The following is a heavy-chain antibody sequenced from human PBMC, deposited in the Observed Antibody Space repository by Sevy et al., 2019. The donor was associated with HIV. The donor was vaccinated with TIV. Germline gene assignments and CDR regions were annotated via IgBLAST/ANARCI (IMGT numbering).Heavy chain of an antibody. CDR3: ARGDWSSSWSNWFDP. Sequence: ASVKVSCKASGYTFTGYYMHWVRQAPGQGLEWMGWINPNSGGTNYAQKFQGRVTMTRDTSISTAYMELSRLRSDDTAVYYCARGDWSSSWSNWFDPWGQGTLVTVSS. CDR1: GYTFTGYY. J-gene: IGHJ5*02. CDR2: INPNSGGT. V-gene: IGHV1-2*02. D-gene: IGHD6-13*01.